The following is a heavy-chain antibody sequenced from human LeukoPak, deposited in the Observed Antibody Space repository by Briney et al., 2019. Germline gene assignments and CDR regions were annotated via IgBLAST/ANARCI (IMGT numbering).Heavy chain of an antibody. V-gene: IGHV4-31*03. D-gene: IGHD6-13*01. J-gene: IGHJ5*02. CDR1: GDSISSGDYY. Sequence: SQTLSLTCTVSGDSISSGDYYWSWIRQHPGKGLEWIGSIYYSGNTNYNPSLKSRVTISIDTSKNQFSLKLRSVTAADTAVYYCARDQIVVAGNWFDPWGQGTLVTVSS. CDR2: IYYSGNT. CDR3: ARDQIVVAGNWFDP.